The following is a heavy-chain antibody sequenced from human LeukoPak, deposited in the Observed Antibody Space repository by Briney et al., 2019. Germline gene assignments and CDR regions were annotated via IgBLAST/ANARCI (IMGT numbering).Heavy chain of an antibody. CDR3: AKVIAAAAKTGYNWFDP. V-gene: IGHV3-23*01. CDR1: GFTFSSYA. J-gene: IGHJ5*02. CDR2: ISGSGGST. Sequence: GGSQRLSCAASGFTFSSYAMSWVRQAPGKGLEWVSAISGSGGSTYYADSVKGRFTISRDNSKNTLYLQMNSLRAEDTGVYYCAKVIAAAAKTGYNWFDPWGQGTLVTVSS. D-gene: IGHD6-13*01.